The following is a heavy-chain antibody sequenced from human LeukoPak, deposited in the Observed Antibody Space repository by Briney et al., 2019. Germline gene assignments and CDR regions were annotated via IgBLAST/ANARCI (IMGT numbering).Heavy chain of an antibody. V-gene: IGHV4-39*01. CDR2: IHYSGST. CDR1: GGSISSSSYY. J-gene: IGHJ4*02. Sequence: SETLSLTCTVSGGSISSSSYYWGWIRQPPGKGLEWIGSIHYSGSTYYNPSLKSRVTISVDTSKNQFSLKLSSVTAADTAVYYCARHLPMGTDLYYDILTGYYLSPSYYFDYWGQGTLVTVSS. D-gene: IGHD3-9*01. CDR3: ARHLPMGTDLYYDILTGYYLSPSYYFDY.